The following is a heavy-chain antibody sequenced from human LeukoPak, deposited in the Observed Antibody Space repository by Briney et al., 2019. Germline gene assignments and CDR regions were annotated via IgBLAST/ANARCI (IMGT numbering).Heavy chain of an antibody. CDR2: ISNDGSNE. Sequence: GRSLRLSCAASAFTFSSYGMHWVRQAPDKGLEWVAAISNDGSNEYYADSVKGRFTISRDNSKNTLYLQMNSLRAEDTAVYYCAKPYKYGVRDVHFDYWGQGTLVTVSS. CDR1: AFTFSSYG. J-gene: IGHJ4*02. CDR3: AKPYKYGVRDVHFDY. V-gene: IGHV3-30*18. D-gene: IGHD5-24*01.